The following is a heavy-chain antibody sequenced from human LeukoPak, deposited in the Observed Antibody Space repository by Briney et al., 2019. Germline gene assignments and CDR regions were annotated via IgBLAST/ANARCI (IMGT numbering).Heavy chain of an antibody. CDR3: ARAPRSSGWPEGIVDI. CDR1: GYTFTSYG. D-gene: IGHD6-19*01. Sequence: ASVKVSCKASGYTFTSYGISWVRQAPGQGLEWMGCISAYNGNTNYAQKLQGRVTMTTDTSTSTAYMELRSLRSDDTAVYYCARAPRSSGWPEGIVDIWGQGTMVTVSS. V-gene: IGHV1-18*01. CDR2: ISAYNGNT. J-gene: IGHJ3*02.